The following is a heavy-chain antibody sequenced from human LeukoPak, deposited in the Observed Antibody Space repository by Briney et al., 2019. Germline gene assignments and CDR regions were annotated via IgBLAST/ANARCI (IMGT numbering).Heavy chain of an antibody. J-gene: IGHJ6*02. CDR1: GFTVSSYW. D-gene: IGHD3-3*01. V-gene: IGHV3-7*01. Sequence: GGSLRLSCAASGFTVSSYWMSWVRQAPGKGLEWVANIKRDRSEKYYVGSVKGRFTISRDNAKNSLYLQMNSLRAEDTSVYYCARDRKGLRFLEWLPPYYYYGMDVWGQGSKVTVSS. CDR3: ARDRKGLRFLEWLPPYYYYGMDV. CDR2: IKRDRSEK.